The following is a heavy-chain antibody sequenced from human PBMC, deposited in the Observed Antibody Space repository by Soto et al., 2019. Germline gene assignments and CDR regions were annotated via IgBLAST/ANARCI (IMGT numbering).Heavy chain of an antibody. J-gene: IGHJ4*02. D-gene: IGHD5-12*01. Sequence: SETLSLTCTVPGGSINTFYWRWVRQPAGKGLEWIGRIFSSGSTSFNPSLESRVAMSVDTSKNHFSLNLSSVTAADMAVYYCAREGSYSAYNFAHGIQLWSFDFWGQRALVTVAS. V-gene: IGHV4-4*07. CDR3: AREGSYSAYNFAHGIQLWSFDF. CDR1: GGSINTFY. CDR2: IFSSGST.